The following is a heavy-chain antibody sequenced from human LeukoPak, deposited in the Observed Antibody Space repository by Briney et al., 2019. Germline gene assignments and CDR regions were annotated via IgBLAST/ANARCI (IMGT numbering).Heavy chain of an antibody. CDR1: GYTFTGYY. CDR2: INPNSGGT. J-gene: IGHJ4*02. Sequence: ASVKVSCKASGYTFTGYYMHWVRQAPGQGLEWMGRINPNSGGTNYVQKFQGRVTMTRDTSISTAYMELSRLRSDDTAVYYCARERAVQGYCSGGSCYINDYWGQGTLVTDSS. D-gene: IGHD2-15*01. V-gene: IGHV1-2*06. CDR3: ARERAVQGYCSGGSCYINDY.